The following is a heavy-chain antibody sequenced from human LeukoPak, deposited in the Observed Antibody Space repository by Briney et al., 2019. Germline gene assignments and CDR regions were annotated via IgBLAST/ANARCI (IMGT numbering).Heavy chain of an antibody. J-gene: IGHJ4*02. CDR3: ARGSRNYNNYEGADY. CDR1: GGAFSGYY. Sequence: SETLSLTCAVYGGAFSGYYWSWIRQPPGKGLEWIGEINHSGDTKYNPSLKSRVSMSVDVSKDQFSLKLTSLTAADMAVYYCARGSRNYNNYEGADYWGQGTLVTVSS. CDR2: INHSGDT. V-gene: IGHV4-34*01. D-gene: IGHD4-11*01.